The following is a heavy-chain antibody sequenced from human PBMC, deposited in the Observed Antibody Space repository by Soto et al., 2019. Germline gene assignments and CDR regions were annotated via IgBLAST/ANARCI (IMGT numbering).Heavy chain of an antibody. CDR2: ISGSGGST. J-gene: IGHJ4*02. CDR3: AKVRRSHRSPIDY. CDR1: GFTFNSYA. D-gene: IGHD2-15*01. V-gene: IGHV3-23*01. Sequence: GGSLRLSCAASGFTFNSYAMSWVRQAPGKGLEWVSAISGSGGSTYYADSVKGRFTISRDNSKNTLYLQMNSLRAEDTAVYYCAKVRRSHRSPIDYWGQGTLVTVSS.